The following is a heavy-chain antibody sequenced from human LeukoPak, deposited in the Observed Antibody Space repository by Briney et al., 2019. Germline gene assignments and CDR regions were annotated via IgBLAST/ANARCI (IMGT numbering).Heavy chain of an antibody. V-gene: IGHV3-23*01. Sequence: GGSLRLSCAASGFTFSSYAMSWVRQAPGKGLEWVSGISASGSSTYYADSVKGRFTISRDNSKDTVYLQMSSLRAEDTAVYYCAKDRAYSGSPRAFDIWGQGTVVTVSS. J-gene: IGHJ3*02. CDR2: ISASGSST. CDR1: GFTFSSYA. D-gene: IGHD1-26*01. CDR3: AKDRAYSGSPRAFDI.